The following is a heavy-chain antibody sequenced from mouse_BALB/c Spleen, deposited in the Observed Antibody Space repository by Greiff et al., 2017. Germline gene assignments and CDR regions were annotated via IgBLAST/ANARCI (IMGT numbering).Heavy chain of an antibody. CDR3: ARMKASYYAMDY. V-gene: IGHV1S135*01. CDR2: IDPYNGGT. J-gene: IGHJ4*01. D-gene: IGHD3-2*02. Sequence: VQLKHSGPELVKPGASVKVSCKASGYAFTSYNMYWVKQSHGKSLEWIGYIDPYNGGTSYNQKFKGKATLTVDKSSSTAYMHLNSLTSEDSAVYYCARMKASYYAMDYWGQGTSVTVSS. CDR1: GYAFTSYN.